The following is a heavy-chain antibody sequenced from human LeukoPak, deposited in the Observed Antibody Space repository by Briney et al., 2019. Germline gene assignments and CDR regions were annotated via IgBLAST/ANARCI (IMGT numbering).Heavy chain of an antibody. J-gene: IGHJ2*01. CDR2: IYYSGST. D-gene: IGHD2-2*01. V-gene: IGHV4-39*01. Sequence: ETPSDTRTESGGSTSVSMSCSGWIRQPPGKGLEWIASIYYSGSTYYNPSLKSRVTISVNTSKNQFSLKLSSVTAADTAVYYCARLNLQLPTWYFALWRGSPLVTVSS. CDR1: GGSTSVSMSC. CDR3: ARLNLQLPTWYFAL.